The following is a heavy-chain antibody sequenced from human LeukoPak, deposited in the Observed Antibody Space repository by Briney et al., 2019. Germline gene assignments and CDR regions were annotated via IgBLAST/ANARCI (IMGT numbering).Heavy chain of an antibody. V-gene: IGHV3-53*05. J-gene: IGHJ4*02. D-gene: IGHD1-26*01. CDR3: ARGSTVGATPFDY. CDR1: GFIVSSNF. CDR2: IYSDGTT. Sequence: GGSLRLSCAASGFIVSSNFMSWVRQAPGKGLEWVSLIYSDGTTYYADSVKGRFTISRDNSKNTLYLQMNGLRAEDTAVYYCARGSTVGATPFDYWGQGTLVTVSS.